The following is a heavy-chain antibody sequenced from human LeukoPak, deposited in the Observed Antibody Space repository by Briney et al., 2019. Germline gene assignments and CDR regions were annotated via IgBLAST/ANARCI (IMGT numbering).Heavy chain of an antibody. CDR3: ARGGHSSFDY. CDR1: GFTFSNFW. CDR2: ITSDGSNI. J-gene: IGHJ4*02. V-gene: IGHV3-74*01. Sequence: GGSLRLSCAVSGFTFSNFWLHWVRQAPGKGLEWVSRITSDGSNINYADSVQGRFTISRDNAKNTLYLQMNSLRAEDTAVYYCARGGHSSFDYWGQGALVTVSS. D-gene: IGHD3-16*01.